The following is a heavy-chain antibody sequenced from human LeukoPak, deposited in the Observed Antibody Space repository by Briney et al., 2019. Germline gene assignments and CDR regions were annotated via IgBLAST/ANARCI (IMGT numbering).Heavy chain of an antibody. V-gene: IGHV1-18*01. CDR2: ISAYNGNT. Sequence: GASVKVSCKASGYTFTSYGISWVRQAPGQGLEWMGWISAYNGNTNYAQKLQGRVTITRDTSASTAYMELSSLRSEDTAVYYCAREFNVLRYFDWLSDLPNWFDPWGQGTLVTVSS. CDR1: GYTFTSYG. CDR3: AREFNVLRYFDWLSDLPNWFDP. J-gene: IGHJ5*02. D-gene: IGHD3-9*01.